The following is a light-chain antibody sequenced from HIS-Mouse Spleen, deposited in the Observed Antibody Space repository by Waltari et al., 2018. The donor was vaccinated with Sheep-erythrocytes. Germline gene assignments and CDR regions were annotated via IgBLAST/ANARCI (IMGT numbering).Light chain of an antibody. CDR2: AAS. J-gene: IGKJ5*01. V-gene: IGKV1-39*01. CDR3: QQSYSTPPIT. Sequence: DIQMTQSPSSLSASVGDRVTITCRANQSISSYLNWYQQKLGKAPKLLIYAASSLQSGVTSRFSGSGSETDFTLTISSLQPEDFATYYCQQSYSTPPITFGQGTRLEIK. CDR1: QSISSY.